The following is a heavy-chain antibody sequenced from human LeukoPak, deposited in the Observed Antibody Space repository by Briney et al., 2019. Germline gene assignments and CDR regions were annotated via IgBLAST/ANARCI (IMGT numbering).Heavy chain of an antibody. CDR2: ISGSGGST. D-gene: IGHD6-19*01. V-gene: IGHV3-23*01. CDR1: GFTFGDYA. J-gene: IGHJ6*02. CDR3: ALPGQWLAHYYYYYGMDV. Sequence: GGSLRLSCTASGFTFGDYAMSWVRQAPGKGLEWVSAISGSGGSTYYADSVKGRFTISRDNSKNTLYLQMNSLRAEDTAVYYCALPGQWLAHYYYYYGMDVWGQGTTVTVSS.